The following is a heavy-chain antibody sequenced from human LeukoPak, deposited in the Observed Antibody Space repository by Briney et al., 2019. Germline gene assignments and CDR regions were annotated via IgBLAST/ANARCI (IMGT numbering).Heavy chain of an antibody. V-gene: IGHV4-39*01. D-gene: IGHD5-18*01. CDR1: GGSISSSSYY. Sequence: PSETPSLTCTVPGGSISSSSYYWGWIRQPPGKGLEWIGSIYYSGDTYYNPSLKSRVTISVDTSKNEFSLKLSSVTAADTAVYYCASSTRGYSSALFDPWGQGTLVPVSS. CDR3: ASSTRGYSSALFDP. CDR2: IYYSGDT. J-gene: IGHJ5*02.